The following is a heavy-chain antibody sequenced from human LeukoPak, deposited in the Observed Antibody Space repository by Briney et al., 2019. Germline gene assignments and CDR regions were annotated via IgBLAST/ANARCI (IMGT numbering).Heavy chain of an antibody. V-gene: IGHV3-11*01. CDR2: ISSSDSTI. CDR3: ARVGRKVAAAGLGG. J-gene: IGHJ4*02. D-gene: IGHD6-13*01. Sequence: GGSLRLSCAASGFTFSDYYMSWIRQAPGKGLEWVSYISSSDSTIYYADSVKGRFTISRDNAKNSLYLQMNSLRAEDTAVYYCARVGRKVAAAGLGGWGQGTLVTVSS. CDR1: GFTFSDYY.